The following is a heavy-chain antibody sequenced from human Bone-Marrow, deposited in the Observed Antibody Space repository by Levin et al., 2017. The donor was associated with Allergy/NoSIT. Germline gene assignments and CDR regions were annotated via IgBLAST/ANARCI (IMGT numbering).Heavy chain of an antibody. CDR3: ARDLYYIWGSPGGDY. V-gene: IGHV3-11*06. CDR1: GFTFSDYY. D-gene: IGHD3-16*01. J-gene: IGHJ4*02. Sequence: PGGSLRLSCAASGFTFSDYYMSWIRQAPGKGLEWVSYISSSSSYTNYADSVKGRFTISRDNAKNSLYLQMNSLRAEDTAVYYCARDLYYIWGSPGGDYWGQGTLVTVSS. CDR2: ISSSSSYT.